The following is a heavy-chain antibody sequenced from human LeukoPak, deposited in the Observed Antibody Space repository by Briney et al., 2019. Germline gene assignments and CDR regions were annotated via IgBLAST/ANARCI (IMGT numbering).Heavy chain of an antibody. V-gene: IGHV4-4*02. CDR3: ARDQDY. Sequence: SETLSLTCAVSGGSISSNNWWSWVRQPPGKGLEWIGETYHSGSTNYNPSLKSRITISLDKSKNQISLNLTSVTAADTAVYYCARDQDYWGRGTLVTVSS. CDR2: TYHSGST. CDR1: GGSISSNNW. J-gene: IGHJ4*02.